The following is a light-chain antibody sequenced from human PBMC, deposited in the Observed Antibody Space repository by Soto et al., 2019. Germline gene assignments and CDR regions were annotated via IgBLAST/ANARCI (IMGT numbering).Light chain of an antibody. CDR1: QSVSSSY. Sequence: EIVWTQSPGTLSLSPGERATLSCRASQSVSSSYLAWYQQKPGQAPRLLIYGASSRATGFPDRFSGSGFGTDFTLTISRLEPEDFAVYYCQQYGSSPMYTFGQGTKLEIK. CDR2: GAS. J-gene: IGKJ2*01. CDR3: QQYGSSPMYT. V-gene: IGKV3-20*01.